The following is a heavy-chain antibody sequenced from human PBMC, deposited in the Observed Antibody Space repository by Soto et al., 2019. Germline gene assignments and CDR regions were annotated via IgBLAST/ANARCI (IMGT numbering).Heavy chain of an antibody. CDR3: ARDRGYDAHDYYYNAMDV. D-gene: IGHD3-10*01. CDR1: GFTFRTYT. CDR2: IRGFSPYT. V-gene: IGHV3-21*01. J-gene: IGHJ6*02. Sequence: EVQLVESGGGLVKPGASRRLSCISSGFTFRTYTMNWVRQAPGKGLESVSGIRGFSPYTFYAESVKGRFTISRDNAKNSLYLQMNSLRAEDTAVYYCARDRGYDAHDYYYNAMDVWGQGTTVTVSS.